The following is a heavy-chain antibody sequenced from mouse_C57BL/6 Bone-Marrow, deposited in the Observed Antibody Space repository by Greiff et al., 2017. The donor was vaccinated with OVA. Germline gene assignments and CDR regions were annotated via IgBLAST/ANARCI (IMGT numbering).Heavy chain of an antibody. Sequence: EVKLMESGGDLVKPGGSLKLSCAASGFTFSSYGMSWVRQTPDTRLEWVATISSGGSYTYYPDSVKGRFTISRDNAKNTLYLQMSSLKSEDTAMYYCARQGAMDYWGQGTSVTVSS. CDR2: ISSGGSYT. V-gene: IGHV5-6*01. CDR3: ARQGAMDY. J-gene: IGHJ4*01. CDR1: GFTFSSYG.